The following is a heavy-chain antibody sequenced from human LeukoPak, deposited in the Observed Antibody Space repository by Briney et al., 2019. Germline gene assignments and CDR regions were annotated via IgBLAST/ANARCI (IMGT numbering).Heavy chain of an antibody. Sequence: GESLKISCKGSGYSFTSYWIGWVRQMPGKGLEWMGIINPEDSDTTYSPSFQGQVTISADKSISIAYLQWSSLKASDTAMYYCARCAGGPQTNTFNWFDPWGQGTLVTVSS. D-gene: IGHD2/OR15-2a*01. CDR3: ARCAGGPQTNTFNWFDP. J-gene: IGHJ5*02. CDR1: GYSFTSYW. V-gene: IGHV5-51*01. CDR2: INPEDSDT.